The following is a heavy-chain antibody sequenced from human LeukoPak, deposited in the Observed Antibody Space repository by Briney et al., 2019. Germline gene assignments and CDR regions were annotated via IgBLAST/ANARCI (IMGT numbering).Heavy chain of an antibody. CDR1: GGSFSGYY. CDR2: INHSGST. V-gene: IGHV4-34*01. J-gene: IGHJ4*02. CDR3: SRLSGYCTNGVCYTAFDY. D-gene: IGHD2-8*01. Sequence: SETLSLTCAVYGGSFSGYYWSWIRQPPGKGLEWIGEINHSGSTNYNPSLKSRVTISVDTSKNQFSLKLSSVTAADTAVYYCSRLSGYCTNGVCYTAFDYWGQGTLVTVSS.